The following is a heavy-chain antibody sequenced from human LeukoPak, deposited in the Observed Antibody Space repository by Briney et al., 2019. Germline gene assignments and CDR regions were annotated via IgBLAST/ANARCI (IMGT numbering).Heavy chain of an antibody. Sequence: HPGGSLRLSCAASGFTFSSYAMSWVRQAPGKGLEWVSAISGSGGSTYYADSVKGRFTISRDNSKNTLYLQMNSLRAEDTAVYYCAKDPSGVMMNRLFDYWGQGTLVTVSS. J-gene: IGHJ4*02. CDR1: GFTFSSYA. CDR3: AKDPSGVMMNRLFDY. CDR2: ISGSGGST. D-gene: IGHD3-16*01. V-gene: IGHV3-23*01.